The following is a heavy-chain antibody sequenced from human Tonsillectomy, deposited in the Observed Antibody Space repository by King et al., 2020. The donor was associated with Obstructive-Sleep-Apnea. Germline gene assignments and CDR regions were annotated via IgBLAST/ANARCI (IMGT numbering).Heavy chain of an antibody. CDR2: ISYDGSNK. CDR1: GFTFSSYA. J-gene: IGHJ6*03. Sequence: VQLVESGGGVIQPGRSLRLSCAASGFTFSSYAVHWVRQAPGKGLEWVAVISYDGSNKYYADSVKGRFTISRDNSKNTLFLQMNRLRAEDTAVFYGAGDRYSMDVWGKGTTVTVSS. V-gene: IGHV3-30*01. CDR3: AGDRYSMDV.